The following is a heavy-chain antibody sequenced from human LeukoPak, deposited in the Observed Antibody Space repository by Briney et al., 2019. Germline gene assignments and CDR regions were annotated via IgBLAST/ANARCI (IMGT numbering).Heavy chain of an antibody. CDR1: GFTFSNYW. Sequence: GGSLRLSCAASGFTFSNYWMSWVRQAPGKGLEWVANIKADGSTKNYMDPMKGRFTISRDNAKNSLYLQMNSLRAEDKAVYFCARDGPWFGEFFDYWGQGTLVTVSS. CDR3: ARDGPWFGEFFDY. D-gene: IGHD3-10*01. J-gene: IGHJ4*02. CDR2: IKADGSTK. V-gene: IGHV3-7*01.